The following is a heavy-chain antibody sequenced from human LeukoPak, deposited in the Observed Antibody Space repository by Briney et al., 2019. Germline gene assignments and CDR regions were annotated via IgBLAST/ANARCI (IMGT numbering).Heavy chain of an antibody. Sequence: SETLSLTCSVSGGSISSYYWSWIRQPPGKGLEWIGYIYYSGSTNYNPSLKSRVTISADTSKNQFSLKLSSVTAADTAVYYCARVLGYDSYGMDVWGQGTTVTVSS. CDR1: GGSISSYY. CDR3: ARVLGYDSYGMDV. V-gene: IGHV4-59*01. CDR2: IYYSGST. J-gene: IGHJ6*02.